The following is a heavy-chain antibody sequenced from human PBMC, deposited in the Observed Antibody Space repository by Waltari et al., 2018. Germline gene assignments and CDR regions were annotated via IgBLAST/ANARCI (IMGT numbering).Heavy chain of an antibody. CDR3: ARGLKNSNYYYYMDV. V-gene: IGHV4-34*01. CDR1: GGSFSGYY. D-gene: IGHD4-4*01. CDR2: INHSGST. J-gene: IGHJ6*03. Sequence: QVQLQQWGAGLLKPSETLSLICAVYGGSFSGYYWSWIRQPPGKGLEWIGEINHSGSTNYNPSLKSRVTISVDTSKNQFSLKLSSVTAADTAVYYCARGLKNSNYYYYMDVWGKGTTVTISS.